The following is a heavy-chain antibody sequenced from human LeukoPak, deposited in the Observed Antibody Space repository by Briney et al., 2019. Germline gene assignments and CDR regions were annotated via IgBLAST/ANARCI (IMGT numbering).Heavy chain of an antibody. D-gene: IGHD1-20*01. CDR2: IKSETDGGTI. Sequence: GGSLRLSCAASGFSFSSYERNWVRQAPGKGLEWVGRIKSETDGGTIDYAAPVKGRFTISRDDSEDTLYLQMNSLKAEDTAVYYCATPYNWNGDWFDYWGQGTLVTVSS. V-gene: IGHV3-15*01. CDR1: GFSFSSYE. J-gene: IGHJ4*02. CDR3: ATPYNWNGDWFDY.